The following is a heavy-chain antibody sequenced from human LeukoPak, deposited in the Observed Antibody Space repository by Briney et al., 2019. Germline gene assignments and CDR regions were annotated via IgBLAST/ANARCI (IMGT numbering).Heavy chain of an antibody. CDR1: GYTFTGYY. CDR3: ANAAGYSGYGMDY. Sequence: ASVKVSCKASGYTFTGYYIYWLRQAPGQGLEWMGRINPSSGGTNYAQKFQGRVTMTRDTSISTAYMELSSLRYDDTAVYFCANAAGYSGYGMDYWGQGSLVTVSS. D-gene: IGHD5-12*01. CDR2: INPSSGGT. V-gene: IGHV1-2*06. J-gene: IGHJ4*02.